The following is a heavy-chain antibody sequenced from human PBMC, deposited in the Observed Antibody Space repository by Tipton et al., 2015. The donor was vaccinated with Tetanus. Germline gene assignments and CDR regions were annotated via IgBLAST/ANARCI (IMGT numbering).Heavy chain of an antibody. J-gene: IGHJ6*02. V-gene: IGHV4-31*03. CDR3: ARGGGDVDTSPTEHYYGMDV. CDR1: GGSISSGGYY. Sequence: TLSLTCTVSGGSISSGGYYWSWIRQHPGKGLEWIGYIYYSGSTYYNPSLKSRVTISVDTSKNQFSLKLSSVTAADTAVYYCARGGGDVDTSPTEHYYGMDVWGQGTTVTVSS. D-gene: IGHD5-18*01. CDR2: IYYSGST.